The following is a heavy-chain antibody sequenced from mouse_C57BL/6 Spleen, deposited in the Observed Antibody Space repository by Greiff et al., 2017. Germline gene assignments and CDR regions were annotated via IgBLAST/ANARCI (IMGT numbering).Heavy chain of an antibody. V-gene: IGHV3-6*01. J-gene: IGHJ1*03. CDR2: ISYDGSN. CDR1: GYSITSGYY. Sequence: EVKLMESGPGLVKPSQSLSLTCSVTGYSITSGYYWNWIRQFPGNKLEWMGYISYDGSNNYNPSLKNRIPITRDTSKNQFFLKLNSGTTEDTATYYCARDIYYGSSYWYFDVWGTGTTVTVSS. D-gene: IGHD1-1*01. CDR3: ARDIYYGSSYWYFDV.